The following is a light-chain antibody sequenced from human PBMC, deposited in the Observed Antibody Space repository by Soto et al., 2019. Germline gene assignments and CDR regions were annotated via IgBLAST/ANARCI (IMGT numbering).Light chain of an antibody. CDR2: GAS. Sequence: EMVLTQSPGTLPLSPGERATLSCRASQSVSSSYLDWYQQKPGQAPRLLIYGASSRAADIPDRFSGSWSGTDFTLSISRLEPENCAVYYCQQYGSSLSITFGQGTRLEIK. CDR1: QSVSSSY. CDR3: QQYGSSLSIT. V-gene: IGKV3-20*01. J-gene: IGKJ5*01.